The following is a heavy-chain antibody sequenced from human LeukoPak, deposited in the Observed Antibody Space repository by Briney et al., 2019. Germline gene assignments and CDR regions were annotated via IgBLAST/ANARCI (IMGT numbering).Heavy chain of an antibody. CDR2: IRYDGSNK. J-gene: IGHJ4*02. V-gene: IGHV3-30*02. D-gene: IGHD3-10*01. Sequence: GGSLRLSCAASGFTFSSYGMHWVRQAPGKGLEWVAFIRYDGSNKYYADSVKGRFTISRDNSKNTLYLQMNILRAEDTAVYHCARGLKPDYYGSGSQKSPMGYWGQGTLVTVSS. CDR3: ARGLKPDYYGSGSQKSPMGY. CDR1: GFTFSSYG.